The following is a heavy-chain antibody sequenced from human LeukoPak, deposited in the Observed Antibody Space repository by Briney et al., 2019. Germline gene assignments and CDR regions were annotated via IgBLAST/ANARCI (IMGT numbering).Heavy chain of an antibody. CDR2: IIPIFGTA. CDR1: GGTFSSYA. CDR3: ARGHCSSTSCYTRDYFDY. V-gene: IGHV1-69*01. D-gene: IGHD2-2*02. J-gene: IGHJ4*02. Sequence: SVKVSCKASGGTFSSYAISWVRQAPGQGLEWMGVIIPIFGTANYAQKFQGRVTITADESTSTAYMELSSLRSEDTAVYYCARGHCSSTSCYTRDYFDYWGQGTLVTVSS.